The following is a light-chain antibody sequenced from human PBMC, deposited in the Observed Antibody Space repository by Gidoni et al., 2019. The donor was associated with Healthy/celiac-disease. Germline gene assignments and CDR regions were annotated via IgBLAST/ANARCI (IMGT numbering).Light chain of an antibody. V-gene: IGLV2-14*01. CDR3: SSYTSSSPMWV. CDR2: EVS. Sequence: QSALTQPDSVSGSPGPSTTIPCTGASSDVGGYNYVSWYQQHPGKAPKLMIYEVSNRPSGVSNRFSGSKSGNTASLTISGLQAEDEADYYCSSYTSSSPMWVFGGGTKLTVL. CDR1: SSDVGGYNY. J-gene: IGLJ2*01.